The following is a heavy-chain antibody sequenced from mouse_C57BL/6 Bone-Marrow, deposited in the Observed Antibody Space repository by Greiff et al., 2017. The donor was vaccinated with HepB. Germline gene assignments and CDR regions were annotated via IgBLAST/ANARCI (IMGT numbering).Heavy chain of an antibody. J-gene: IGHJ3*01. V-gene: IGHV1-85*01. CDR3: ARSVYYPWFAY. CDR1: GYTFTSYD. CDR2: IYPRDGST. Sequence: QVQLKHSGPELVKPGASVKLSCKASGYTFTSYDINWVKQRPGQGLEWIGWIYPRDGSTKYNEKFKGKATLTVDTSSSTAYMELHSLTSEDSAVYFCARSVYYPWFAYWGQGTLVTVSA. D-gene: IGHD2-1*01.